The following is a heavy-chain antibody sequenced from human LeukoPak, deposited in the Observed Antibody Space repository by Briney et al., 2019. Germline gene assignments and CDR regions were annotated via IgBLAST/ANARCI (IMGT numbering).Heavy chain of an antibody. D-gene: IGHD5-18*01. CDR3: VTSASSSQLWTPYYFDY. J-gene: IGHJ4*02. Sequence: TSETLSLTCTVSGYSISSGYYWGWIRQPPGKGLEWIGSIYHSGSTYYNPSLKSRVTISVDTSKNQFSLKLSSVTAADTAVYYCVTSASSSQLWTPYYFDYWGQGTLVTVSS. CDR1: GYSISSGYY. CDR2: IYHSGST. V-gene: IGHV4-38-2*02.